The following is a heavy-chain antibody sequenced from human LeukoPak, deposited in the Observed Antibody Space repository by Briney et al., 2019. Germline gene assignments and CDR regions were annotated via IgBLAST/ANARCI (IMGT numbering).Heavy chain of an antibody. J-gene: IGHJ4*02. CDR1: GGSISSGSYY. Sequence: SQTLSLTCTVSGGSISSGSYYWSWIRQPAGKGLEWIGRIHTSGSTNYNPSLKSRVTISVDTSKNQFSLKLSSVTAADTAVYYCARDQGYGDYDLDYWGQGTLVTVSS. CDR2: IHTSGST. D-gene: IGHD4-17*01. CDR3: ARDQGYGDYDLDY. V-gene: IGHV4-61*02.